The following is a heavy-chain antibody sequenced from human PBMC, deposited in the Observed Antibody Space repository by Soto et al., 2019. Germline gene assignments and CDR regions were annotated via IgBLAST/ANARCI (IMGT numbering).Heavy chain of an antibody. Sequence: GASVKVSCKASGYTFTSYAISWVRQAPGQGLEWIKLISTNNGNTTYAQKLQGRVTMTTDTSTSTAYMELRSLRSDDTAVYYCARDRQAPRITMVRGVIGYGMDVWGQGTTVTVSS. CDR2: ISTNNGNT. CDR1: GYTFTSYA. CDR3: ARDRQAPRITMVRGVIGYGMDV. V-gene: IGHV1-18*01. D-gene: IGHD3-10*01. J-gene: IGHJ6*02.